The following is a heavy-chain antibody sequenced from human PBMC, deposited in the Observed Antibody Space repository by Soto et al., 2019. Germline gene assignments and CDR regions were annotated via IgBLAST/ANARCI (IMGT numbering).Heavy chain of an antibody. CDR3: AKGDNLGPKTGYAFDP. J-gene: IGHJ5*02. D-gene: IGHD5-12*01. V-gene: IGHV6-1*01. CDR2: TYFRSKWYN. CDR1: GDSVSSNTSS. Sequence: SQTLSITCAICGDSVSSNTSSCNSIRQSPSRGLEWLGRTYFRSKWYNDYAVSVKSRIIINPDTSNNQFSLQLNSVTPEDTAVYFCAKGDNLGPKTGYAFDPWGQGIMVTGSS.